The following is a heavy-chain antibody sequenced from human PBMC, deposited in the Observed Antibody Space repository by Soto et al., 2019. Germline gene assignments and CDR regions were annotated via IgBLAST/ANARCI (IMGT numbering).Heavy chain of an antibody. Sequence: GGSLRLSCAASGFTFSSYDMHWVRQATGKGLEWVSAIGTAGDTYYPGSVKGRFTISRENAKNSLYLQMNSLRAEDTAVYYCARAESGVIAAAGYFDYWGQGTLVTVSS. CDR3: ARAESGVIAAAGYFDY. J-gene: IGHJ4*02. V-gene: IGHV3-13*01. CDR2: IGTAGDT. CDR1: GFTFSSYD. D-gene: IGHD6-13*01.